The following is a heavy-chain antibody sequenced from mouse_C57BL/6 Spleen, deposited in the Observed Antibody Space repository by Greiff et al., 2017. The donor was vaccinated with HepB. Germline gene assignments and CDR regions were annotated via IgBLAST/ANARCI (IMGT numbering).Heavy chain of an antibody. CDR2: IAPSDSYT. D-gene: IGHD1-1*01. Sequence: QVQLKQPGAELVKPGASVKLSCKASGYTFTSYWMQWVKQRPGQGLEWIGEIAPSDSYTNYNQKFKGKATLTVDTSSSTAYMQLSSLTSEDSAVYYCARYQPYSGSEDYWGQGTSVTVSS. V-gene: IGHV1-50*01. J-gene: IGHJ4*01. CDR1: GYTFTSYW. CDR3: ARYQPYSGSEDY.